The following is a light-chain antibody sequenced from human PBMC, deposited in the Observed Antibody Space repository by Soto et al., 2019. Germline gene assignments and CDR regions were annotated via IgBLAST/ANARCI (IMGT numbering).Light chain of an antibody. V-gene: IGKV2-30*01. CDR1: RSLIYTDGNTY. Sequence: DVVMTQSPLSLPVTLGQPASISCRASRSLIYTDGNTYLNWFHQRPGQSPRRLCSKVSNRDSGVPDRFSGSGSGTAFTLKISRVEAEDVGLYYCMKGTHWPYTFGQGTKLEIK. CDR2: KVS. J-gene: IGKJ2*01. CDR3: MKGTHWPYT.